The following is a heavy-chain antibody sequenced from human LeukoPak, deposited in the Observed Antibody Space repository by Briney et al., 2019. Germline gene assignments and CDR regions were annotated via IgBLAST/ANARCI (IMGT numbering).Heavy chain of an antibody. J-gene: IGHJ4*02. V-gene: IGHV1-24*01. CDR3: ATGTHYDLLPL. CDR2: FDPGSGEI. D-gene: IGHD3-9*01. Sequence: ASVTVSCKVSGYSLTELSTHWVRQAPGKGLEWMGGFDPGSGEIIYEQNFQDRITMTEDTCTDTAYMEVSSPRSEDTALYYWATGTHYDLLPLWGQGTLVTVSS. CDR1: GYSLTELS.